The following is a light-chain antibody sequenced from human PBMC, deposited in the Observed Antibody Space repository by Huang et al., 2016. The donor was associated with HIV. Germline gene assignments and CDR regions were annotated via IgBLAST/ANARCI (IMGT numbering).Light chain of an antibody. Sequence: IVLRQSPGTLSLSPGERATLSCWAGETVNRNYLAWYQPKPGQAPRLLIYGASTRATGVPDRFSASASGTDFTLTINRLEPEDFAMYYCQQYGSSPWTFGQGTKVEV. CDR2: GAS. V-gene: IGKV3-20*01. J-gene: IGKJ1*01. CDR1: ETVNRNY. CDR3: QQYGSSPWT.